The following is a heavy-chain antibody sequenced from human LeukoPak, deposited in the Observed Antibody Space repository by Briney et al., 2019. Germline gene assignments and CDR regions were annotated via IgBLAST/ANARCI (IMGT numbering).Heavy chain of an antibody. CDR1: GGTFSSYA. CDR2: IIPIFGTA. CDR3: AREVRVTMIRPLVEGAFDI. Sequence: ASVKVSCKASGGTFSSYAISWVRQAPGQGLEWMGGIIPIFGTANYAQKFQGRVTITADESTSTAYMELSSLRSEDTAVYYCAREVRVTMIRPLVEGAFDIWGQGTMVTVSS. V-gene: IGHV1-69*13. J-gene: IGHJ3*02. D-gene: IGHD3-22*01.